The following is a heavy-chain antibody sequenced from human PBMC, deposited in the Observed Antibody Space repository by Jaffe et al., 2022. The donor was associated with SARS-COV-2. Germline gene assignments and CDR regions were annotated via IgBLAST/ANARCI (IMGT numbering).Heavy chain of an antibody. D-gene: IGHD3-10*01. CDR2: ISSSSSYI. CDR3: ARDYYGSGSMGGPGDWFDP. CDR1: GFTFSSYS. J-gene: IGHJ5*02. V-gene: IGHV3-21*01. Sequence: EVQLVESGGGLVKPGGSLRLSCAASGFTFSSYSMNWVRQAPGKGLEWVSSISSSSSYIYYADSVKGRFTISRDNAKNSLYLQMNSLRAEDTAVYYCARDYYGSGSMGGPGDWFDPWGQGTLVTVSS.